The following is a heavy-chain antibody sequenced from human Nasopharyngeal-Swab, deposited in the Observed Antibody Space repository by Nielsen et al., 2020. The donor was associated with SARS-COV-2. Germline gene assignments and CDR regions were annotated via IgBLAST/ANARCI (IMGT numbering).Heavy chain of an antibody. CDR2: ISSSSSTI. CDR3: GRDGSNKWGIKTDY. Sequence: GESLKISCAASGFTFRIYSMNWVRQAPGKGLEWVAYISSSSSTIYYADSVKGRFTISRDNAKNSLYLQMNSLRAEDTAVYYCGRDGSNKWGIKTDYWGQGTLVTVSS. CDR1: GFTFRIYS. V-gene: IGHV3-48*01. D-gene: IGHD1-26*01. J-gene: IGHJ4*02.